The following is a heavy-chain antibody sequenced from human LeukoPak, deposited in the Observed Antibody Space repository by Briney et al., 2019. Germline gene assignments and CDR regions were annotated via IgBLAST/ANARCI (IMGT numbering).Heavy chain of an antibody. J-gene: IGHJ4*02. D-gene: IGHD4-17*01. CDR1: GGSISSSSYY. CDR3: ARRAGDYGLLDY. V-gene: IGHV4-39*01. Sequence: SETPSLTCTVSGGSISSSSYYWGWIRQTPGNGLEWIGSIYYSGSTYYNPSLKSRVTISVDTSKNQFSLKLSSVTAADTAVYYCARRAGDYGLLDYWGQGTLVTVSS. CDR2: IYYSGST.